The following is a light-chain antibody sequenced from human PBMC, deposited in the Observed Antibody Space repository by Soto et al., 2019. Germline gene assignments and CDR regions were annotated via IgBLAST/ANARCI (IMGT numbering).Light chain of an antibody. V-gene: IGLV1-40*01. Sequence: QPVLTQPPSVSGAPGQRVTISCTGSSSNIGAGYDVHWYQQRPGTAPKLLIYDNDNRPSGVPDRFSGSKSGTSASLAITGLQPEDEADYYCQSYDSNLSGSLVFGRGTQLTVL. CDR1: SSNIGAGYD. CDR2: DND. J-gene: IGLJ2*01. CDR3: QSYDSNLSGSLV.